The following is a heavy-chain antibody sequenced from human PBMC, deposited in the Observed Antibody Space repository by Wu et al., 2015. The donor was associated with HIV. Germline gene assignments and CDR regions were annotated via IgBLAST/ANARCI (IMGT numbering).Heavy chain of an antibody. V-gene: IGHV1-2*02. CDR3: ARDKGGNNDYGDYNNWFDP. D-gene: IGHD4-17*01. CDR1: GYTFTGYY. CDR2: INPNSGGT. J-gene: IGHJ5*02. Sequence: QVQLVQSGAEVKKPGASVKVSCKASGYTFTGYYMHWVRQAPGQGLEWMGWINPNSGGTNYAQKFQGRVTMTRDTSISTAYMELSRLRSDDTAVYYCARDKGGNNDYGDYNNWFDPWGQGTLVTVSS.